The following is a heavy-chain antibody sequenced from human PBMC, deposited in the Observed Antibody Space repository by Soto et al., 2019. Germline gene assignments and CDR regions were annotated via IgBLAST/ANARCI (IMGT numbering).Heavy chain of an antibody. CDR3: ARDWYEDY. Sequence: VQLLESGGGLVQPGGSLRLSCAASGFTFSSYAMTWVRQAPGKGLEWVSVISSDGNTYYAGSVKGRFTISRDNSKSMVYLQMNSLRAEDTAVYYCARDWYEDYWGQGILVTVSS. CDR1: GFTFSSYA. D-gene: IGHD6-13*01. J-gene: IGHJ4*02. V-gene: IGHV3-23*01. CDR2: ISSDGNT.